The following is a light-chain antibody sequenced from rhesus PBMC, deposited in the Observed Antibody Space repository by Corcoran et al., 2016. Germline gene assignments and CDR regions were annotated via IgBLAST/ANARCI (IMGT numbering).Light chain of an antibody. J-gene: IGKJ2*01. V-gene: IGKV1-66*01. CDR3: QQYDISPYS. CDR2: YAS. Sequence: DIQMTQSPSSLSVSVGDTVTIHCRASQGINLYLRWYQQKPGTPPKALIYYASDLEAGVPSRFSGWGSGTDYTLTISSLRPDDVSTYYCQQYDISPYSFGQGTKLEIK. CDR1: QGINLY.